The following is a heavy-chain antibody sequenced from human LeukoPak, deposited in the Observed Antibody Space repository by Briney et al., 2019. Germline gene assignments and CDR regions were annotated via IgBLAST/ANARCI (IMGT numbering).Heavy chain of an antibody. Sequence: GGSLRLSCAASGFTFSSYAMSWVRQAPGKGLEWVSAISGSGGSTYYADSVKGRFTISRDNSKNTLYLQMNSLRAEDTAVYYCAKPTNSPDIVVVPGYYYYGMDVWGQGTTVTVSS. D-gene: IGHD2-2*01. CDR3: AKPTNSPDIVVVPGYYYYGMDV. CDR2: ISGSGGST. V-gene: IGHV3-23*01. CDR1: GFTFSSYA. J-gene: IGHJ6*02.